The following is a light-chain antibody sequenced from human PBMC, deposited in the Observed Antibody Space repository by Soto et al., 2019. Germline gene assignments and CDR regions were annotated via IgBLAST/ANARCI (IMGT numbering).Light chain of an antibody. CDR2: GAS. Sequence: DVRMTQSPSSLSASVGDTITITCRASRTINTYLNWFQQKPGEPPRLLIYGASTLHDGAPSRFSGSGSGADCTLSISGLQPEDFASYHCPQTYSDISFGGGTKV. J-gene: IGKJ4*01. CDR1: RTINTY. CDR3: PQTYSDIS. V-gene: IGKV1-39*01.